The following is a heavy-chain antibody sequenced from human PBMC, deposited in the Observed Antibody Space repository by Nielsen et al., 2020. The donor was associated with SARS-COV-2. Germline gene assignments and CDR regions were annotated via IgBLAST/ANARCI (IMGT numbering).Heavy chain of an antibody. V-gene: IGHV3-30*18. Sequence: GGSLRLSCAASGFTFSSYGMHWVRQAPGKGLEWVAVISYDGSNKYYADSVKGRFTISRDNSKNTLYLQMNSPRAEDTAVYYCAKAVVAATPLAFDIWGQGTMVTVSS. J-gene: IGHJ3*02. CDR2: ISYDGSNK. D-gene: IGHD2-15*01. CDR1: GFTFSSYG. CDR3: AKAVVAATPLAFDI.